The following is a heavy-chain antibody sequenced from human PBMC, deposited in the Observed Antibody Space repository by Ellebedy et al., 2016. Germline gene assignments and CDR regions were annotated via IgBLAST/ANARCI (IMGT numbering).Heavy chain of an antibody. CDR3: ARESGWGKGIDY. D-gene: IGHD3-16*01. CDR1: GDSINDGSYF. V-gene: IGHV4-31*03. J-gene: IGHJ4*02. Sequence: SETLSLTXTVSGDSINDGSYFWTWIPQNPWKGLEWSGHTNHSGMTYYNPSLKSRQKISIDTSKNEFSLSLTSVTDADTAVYYCARESGWGKGIDYWGQGTLVTVSS. CDR2: TNHSGMT.